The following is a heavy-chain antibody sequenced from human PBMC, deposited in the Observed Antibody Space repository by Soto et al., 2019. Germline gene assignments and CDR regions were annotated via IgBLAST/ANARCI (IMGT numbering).Heavy chain of an antibody. J-gene: IGHJ6*02. Sequence: GASLRVYGKASGYTVTGYYMHWVRQAPGQGLEWMGWINPNSGGTNYAQKFRGWVTMTRDTSISTAYMELSRLRSDDTAVYYCARGVATISLYYYYGMDVWGQGTTVTVSS. CDR1: GYTVTGYY. CDR3: ARGVATISLYYYYGMDV. V-gene: IGHV1-2*04. D-gene: IGHD5-12*01. CDR2: INPNSGGT.